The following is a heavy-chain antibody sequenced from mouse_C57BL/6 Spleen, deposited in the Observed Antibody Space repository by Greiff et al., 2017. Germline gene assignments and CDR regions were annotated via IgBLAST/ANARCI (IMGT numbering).Heavy chain of an antibody. CDR3: ARSGASLGYFDV. Sequence: QVQLKQSGAELVRPGTSVKMSCKASGYTFTNYWIGWAKQRPGHGLEWIGDIYPGGDYTNYNEKFKGKATLTADTSSSTAYMQFSSLTSEDSAIYDCARSGASLGYFDVWGTGTTVTVSS. CDR1: GYTFTNYW. CDR2: IYPGGDYT. V-gene: IGHV1-63*01. J-gene: IGHJ1*03. D-gene: IGHD3-1*01.